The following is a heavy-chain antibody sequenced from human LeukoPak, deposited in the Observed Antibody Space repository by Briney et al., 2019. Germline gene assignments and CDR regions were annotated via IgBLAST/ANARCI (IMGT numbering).Heavy chain of an antibody. V-gene: IGHV3-23*01. CDR1: GFRISTLA. CDR2: IFASSGST. Sequence: GGSLRLPRAPSGFRISTLAMIGVRPPPGKGRGWFAIIFASSGSTFYADSVKGRFTISRDSSKNTLYLQMNSLRAEDMAVYYCAKGVYDYIEMGYFDYWGQGTLVTVSS. D-gene: IGHD5/OR15-5a*01. CDR3: AKGVYDYIEMGYFDY. J-gene: IGHJ4*02.